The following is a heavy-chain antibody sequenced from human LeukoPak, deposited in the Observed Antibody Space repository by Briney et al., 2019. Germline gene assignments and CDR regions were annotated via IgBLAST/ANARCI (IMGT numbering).Heavy chain of an antibody. CDR2: ISSSSSTI. J-gene: IGHJ4*02. CDR1: GFTFSSYS. D-gene: IGHD4-17*01. CDR3: ARVSNDYGDSFDY. Sequence: QSGGSLRLSCAASGFTFSSYSMNWVRQAPGKGLEWVSYISSSSSTIYYADSVKGRFTISRDNAKNSLYLQMNSLRAEDTAVYYCARVSNDYGDSFDYWGQGTLVTVSS. V-gene: IGHV3-48*01.